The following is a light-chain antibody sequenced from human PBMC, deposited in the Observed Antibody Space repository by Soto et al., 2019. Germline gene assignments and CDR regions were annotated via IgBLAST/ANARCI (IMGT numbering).Light chain of an antibody. V-gene: IGKV3-15*01. CDR1: QPVSDK. Sequence: EIVLTQSPGTLSLSPGAGATLSCWASQPVSDKLAWYQQKPGQAPRLLIYGASARALGIPARFSGSGSGTELSFTVTSLQSEDFEVYYCQQYDQWPITFGQGTRLEIK. J-gene: IGKJ5*01. CDR3: QQYDQWPIT. CDR2: GAS.